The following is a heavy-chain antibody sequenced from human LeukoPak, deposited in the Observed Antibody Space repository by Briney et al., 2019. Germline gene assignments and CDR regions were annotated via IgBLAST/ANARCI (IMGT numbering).Heavy chain of an antibody. CDR2: ISSDGGQT. CDR1: GFSFGSYA. D-gene: IGHD1-1*01. CDR3: ARDTGRTTGAPYTLKY. V-gene: IGHV3-30*01. J-gene: IGHJ4*02. Sequence: GGSLRLSCAASGFSFGSYALHWVRQAPGKGLEWVAIISSDGGQTLYSDSVRGRFTISRDNSKSTIYLQVTSLRTEDTAVYYCARDTGRTTGAPYTLKYWGQGTLVTVSS.